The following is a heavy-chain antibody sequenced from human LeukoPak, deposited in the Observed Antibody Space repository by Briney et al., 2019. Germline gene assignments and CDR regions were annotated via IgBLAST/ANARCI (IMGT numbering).Heavy chain of an antibody. J-gene: IGHJ4*02. V-gene: IGHV3-33*01. Sequence: GGSLRLSCAASGFTFSSFGLHWVRQAPGKGLEWVAMIWYDGSNKYYADSVKGRFTISRDNSKNTLYLQMNSLKTEDTAVYYCTTRLRYFDWTIYDFDYWGQGTLVTVSS. CDR3: TTRLRYFDWTIYDFDY. D-gene: IGHD3-9*01. CDR2: IWYDGSNK. CDR1: GFTFSSFG.